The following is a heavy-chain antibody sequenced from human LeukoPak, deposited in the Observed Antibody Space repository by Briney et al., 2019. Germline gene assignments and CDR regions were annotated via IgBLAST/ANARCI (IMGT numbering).Heavy chain of an antibody. Sequence: GGSLRLSCTASGFIFNIFGLMWVRQAPGKGVEWVSAINDGGGTTYADFVKGRFTISRDNSKNTLFLQMNSLRAEDTALYYCAKGSSGYFADLWGQGTLVTVSS. D-gene: IGHD3-22*01. V-gene: IGHV3-23*01. CDR1: GFIFNIFG. CDR2: INDGGGT. CDR3: AKGSSGYFADL. J-gene: IGHJ5*02.